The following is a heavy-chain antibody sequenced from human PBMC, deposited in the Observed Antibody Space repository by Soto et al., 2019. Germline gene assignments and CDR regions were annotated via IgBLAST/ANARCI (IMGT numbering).Heavy chain of an antibody. J-gene: IGHJ6*02. CDR1: GFTFSSYA. CDR3: ARGGDHYAPYYYYGMDV. D-gene: IGHD2-2*01. Sequence: QVQLVESGGGVVQPGRSLRLSCAASGFTFSSYAMHWVRQAPGKGLEWVAVISYDGSNKHYADSVKGRFTISRDNSKNTLYLQMNSLRAEDTAVYYCARGGDHYAPYYYYGMDVWGQGTTVTVSS. CDR2: ISYDGSNK. V-gene: IGHV3-30-3*01.